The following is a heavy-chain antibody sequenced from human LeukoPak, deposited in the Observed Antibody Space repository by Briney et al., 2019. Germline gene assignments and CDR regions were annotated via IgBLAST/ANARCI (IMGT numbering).Heavy chain of an antibody. CDR2: INHSGST. CDR1: GGSFSGYY. Sequence: SETQSLTCAVYGGSFSGYYWSWIRQPPGKGLEWIGEINHSGSTNYNPSLKSRVTISVDTSKNQFSLKLSSVTAADTAVYYCARHRIMITFGGVIATGPFDYWGQGTLVTVSS. CDR3: ARHRIMITFGGVIATGPFDY. D-gene: IGHD3-16*02. J-gene: IGHJ4*02. V-gene: IGHV4-34*01.